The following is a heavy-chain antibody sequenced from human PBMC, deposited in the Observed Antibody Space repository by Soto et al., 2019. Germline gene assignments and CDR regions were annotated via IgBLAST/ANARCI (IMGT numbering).Heavy chain of an antibody. CDR1: GFTLSGYA. J-gene: IGHJ6*03. V-gene: IGHV3-64*01. D-gene: IGHD6-6*01. Sequence: EVQLAEFGGGLAQPGGSLRLSCAASGFTLSGYAMDWVRQAPGKGLEYVSGISSNGVGTYYANSVQGRFTISRDNSKNTVYLQIGSLRPEDMAVYYCARRARPDFYYMDVWGNAATVTVSS. CDR3: ARRARPDFYYMDV. CDR2: ISSNGVGT.